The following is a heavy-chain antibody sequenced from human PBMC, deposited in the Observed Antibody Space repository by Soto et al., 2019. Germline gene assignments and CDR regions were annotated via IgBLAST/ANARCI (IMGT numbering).Heavy chain of an antibody. V-gene: IGHV1-18*01. CDR1: CFNFSRYC. Sequence: APVKGSLKASCFNFSRYCIHWVAQAPGQGLEWMGWISGYNGNTKYAQKLQGRVTMTTDTSTSTAYMELRSLRSDDTAVYYCARDLGGQIVDYWGQGTLVTVSS. D-gene: IGHD1-26*01. CDR3: ARDLGGQIVDY. J-gene: IGHJ4*02. CDR2: ISGYNGNT.